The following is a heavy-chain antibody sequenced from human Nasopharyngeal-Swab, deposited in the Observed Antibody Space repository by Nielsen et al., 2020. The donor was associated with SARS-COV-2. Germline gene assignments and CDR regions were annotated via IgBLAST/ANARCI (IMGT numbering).Heavy chain of an antibody. CDR2: ISYDGSNK. J-gene: IGHJ4*02. CDR1: GFTFSSYG. V-gene: IGHV3-30*18. CDR3: AKDRGAPDY. Sequence: GGSLRLSCAASGFTFSSYGMHWVRQAPGKGMEWVAVISYDGSNKYYADSVKGRFTISRDNSKNTLYLQMNSLRAEDTAVYYCAKDRGAPDYWGQGTLVTVSS. D-gene: IGHD1-26*01.